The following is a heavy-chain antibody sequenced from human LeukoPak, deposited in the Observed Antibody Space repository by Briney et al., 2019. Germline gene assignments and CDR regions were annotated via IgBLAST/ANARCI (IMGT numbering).Heavy chain of an antibody. J-gene: IGHJ4*02. CDR2: ISSSSSYI. V-gene: IGHV3-21*01. D-gene: IGHD3-22*01. Sequence: GGSLRLSCAASGFTFSSYSMNWVRQAPGKGLEWVSSISSSSSYIYYADSVKGRFTISRDNAKNSLYLQMNSPRAEDTAVYYCARDYGATYYYDSSGPDFFDYWGQGTLVTVSS. CDR3: ARDYGATYYYDSSGPDFFDY. CDR1: GFTFSSYS.